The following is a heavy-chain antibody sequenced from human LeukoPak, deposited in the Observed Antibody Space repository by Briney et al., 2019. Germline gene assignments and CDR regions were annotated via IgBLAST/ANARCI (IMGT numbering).Heavy chain of an antibody. CDR1: GFTFSSYS. CDR2: ISSSGSTI. CDR3: ASRRDYGDYDFDY. J-gene: IGHJ4*02. V-gene: IGHV3-48*04. D-gene: IGHD4-17*01. Sequence: GGSLRLSCAASGFTFSSYSMNWVRQAPGKGLEWVSYISSSGSTIYYADSVKGRFTISRDNAKNSLYLQMNSLRAEDTAVYYCASRRDYGDYDFDYWGQGTLVTVSS.